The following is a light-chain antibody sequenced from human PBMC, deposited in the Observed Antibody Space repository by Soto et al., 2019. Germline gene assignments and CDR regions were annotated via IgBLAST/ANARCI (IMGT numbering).Light chain of an antibody. J-gene: IGKJ1*01. CDR3: QQYNSYGT. CDR2: KAS. Sequence: DLQMTQSPSTLSASVGDRVTITCRASQSISSWLAWYQQKPGKAPKLLIYKASSLESGDPSRFSGSGSGTEFTLTISSLQPDDFATYYCQQYNSYGTFGQGTKVEIK. V-gene: IGKV1-5*03. CDR1: QSISSW.